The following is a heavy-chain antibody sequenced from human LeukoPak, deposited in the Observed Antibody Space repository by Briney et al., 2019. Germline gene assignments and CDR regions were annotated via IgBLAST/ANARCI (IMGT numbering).Heavy chain of an antibody. CDR3: ARDRTTVRGDWFDP. J-gene: IGHJ5*02. V-gene: IGHV4-39*07. CDR1: GGSISSSSYY. CDR2: VYYSGST. D-gene: IGHD4-11*01. Sequence: PSETLSLTCTVSGGSISSSSYYWGWIRQPPGKGLEWIGSVYYSGSTYYNPSLKSRVTISVDTSKNQFSLKLSSVTAADTAVYYCARDRTTVRGDWFDPWGQGTLVTVSS.